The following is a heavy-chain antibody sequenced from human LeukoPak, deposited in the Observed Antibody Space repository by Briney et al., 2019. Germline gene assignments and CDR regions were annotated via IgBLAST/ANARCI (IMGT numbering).Heavy chain of an antibody. Sequence: PGGSLRLSCAASGFTFSSYSMNWVRQAPGKGLEWVSSISSSSSYIYYADSVKGRFTISRDNAKNSLYLQMNSLRAEDTAVYYCARDTAMVPPFDYWDQGTLVTVSS. CDR3: ARDTAMVPPFDY. D-gene: IGHD5-18*01. CDR2: ISSSSSYI. CDR1: GFTFSSYS. V-gene: IGHV3-21*01. J-gene: IGHJ4*02.